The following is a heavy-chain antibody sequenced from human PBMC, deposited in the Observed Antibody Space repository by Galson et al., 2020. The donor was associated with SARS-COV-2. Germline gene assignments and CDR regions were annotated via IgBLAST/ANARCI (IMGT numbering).Heavy chain of an antibody. Sequence: GESLKISCAASGFTFSRYSMNWVRQAPGKGLEWVSSISKSSSYIYYADSVKGRFTISRDNAKNSLYLQMNSLRAEDTAVYYCVRDRNDEYTSSRLDPWGQGVLVTVSS. CDR3: VRDRNDEYTSSRLDP. J-gene: IGHJ5*02. CDR2: ISKSSSYI. CDR1: GFTFSRYS. V-gene: IGHV3-21*01. D-gene: IGHD6-6*01.